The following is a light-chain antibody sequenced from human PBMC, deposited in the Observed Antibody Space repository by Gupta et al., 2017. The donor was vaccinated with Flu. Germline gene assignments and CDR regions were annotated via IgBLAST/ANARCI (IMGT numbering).Light chain of an antibody. CDR2: GAS. CDR1: QTVSNN. J-gene: IGKJ1*01. Sequence: IVMTQSPDTLSESPEESAIHSCRASQTVSNNLTWYQQKHGQPPRRLIYGASTRATGIPARFSGTGSGTEFTLTISSLQSEDFAVYYCQQYNDWPPWTFGQGTKVQMK. V-gene: IGKV3-15*01. CDR3: QQYNDWPPWT.